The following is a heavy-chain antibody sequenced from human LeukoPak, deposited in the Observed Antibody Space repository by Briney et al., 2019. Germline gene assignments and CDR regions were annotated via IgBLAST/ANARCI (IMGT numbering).Heavy chain of an antibody. CDR3: ARGRGDGLGYCSGGSCYDYFDY. D-gene: IGHD2-15*01. CDR2: INHSGST. V-gene: IGHV4-34*01. Sequence: PSETLSLTCTVSGGSISSYYWSWIRQPPGKGLEWIGEINHSGSTNYNPSLKSRVTISVDTSKNQFSLKLSSVTAADTAVYYCARGRGDGLGYCSGGSCYDYFDYWGQGTLVTVSS. J-gene: IGHJ4*02. CDR1: GGSISSYY.